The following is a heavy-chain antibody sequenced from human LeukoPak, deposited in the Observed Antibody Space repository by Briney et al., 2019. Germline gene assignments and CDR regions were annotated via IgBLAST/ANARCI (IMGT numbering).Heavy chain of an antibody. J-gene: IGHJ4*02. V-gene: IGHV4-59*01. CDR2: IYYSGST. CDR3: AKGGRGDYYFDY. CDR1: GGSISSYY. Sequence: PSETLSLTCTVSGGSISSYYWSWIRQPPGKGLEWIGYIYYSGSTNYNPSLTSRVTISVDTSKNQFSLKLSSVTAADTAVYYCAKGGRGDYYFDYWGQGTLVTVSS. D-gene: IGHD2-21*02.